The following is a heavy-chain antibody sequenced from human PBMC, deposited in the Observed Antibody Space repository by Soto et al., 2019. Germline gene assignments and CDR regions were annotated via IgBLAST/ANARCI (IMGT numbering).Heavy chain of an antibody. CDR3: ARVSRYYYYGMDV. V-gene: IGHV4-59*01. J-gene: IGHJ6*02. CDR2: IYYSGST. Sequence: QVQLQESGPGLVKPSETLSLTCTVSGGSISSYYWSWIRQPPGKGLEWIGYIYYSGSTNYNPSLKSRVTISVEPSKHQFSLKLSSVTAADTAVYYCARVSRYYYYGMDVWGQGTTVTVSS. CDR1: GGSISSYY.